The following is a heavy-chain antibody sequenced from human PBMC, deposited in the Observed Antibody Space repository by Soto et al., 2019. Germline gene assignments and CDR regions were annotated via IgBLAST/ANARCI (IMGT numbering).Heavy chain of an antibody. D-gene: IGHD1-20*01. CDR1: GFSLTSPGMC. V-gene: IGHV2-70*13. CDR2: IERDDDDK. CDR3: ARSIRGPRRFNGMDV. J-gene: IGHJ6*02. Sequence: SGPTLVNPTETLTVACTFSGFSLTSPGMCVSWIRQSPGKALEWLALIERDDDDKYYSTSLKTRLTISKDTRKNQVVLTMANMDPADTATYYCARSIRGPRRFNGMDVWGQGTTVTVSS.